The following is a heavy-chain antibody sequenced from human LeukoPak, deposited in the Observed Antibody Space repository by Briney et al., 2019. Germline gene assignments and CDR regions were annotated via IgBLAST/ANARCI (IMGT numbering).Heavy chain of an antibody. D-gene: IGHD3-22*01. V-gene: IGHV3-21*01. CDR1: GFTFSSYS. CDR3: ARHYYDSSGYRPAGEQDAFDI. CDR2: ISSSTSYI. Sequence: GGSLRLSCAASGFTFSSYSMNWVRQAPGKGLEWVSFISSSTSYISYADSVKGRFTISRDNAKNSLYLQMNSLRAEDTALYFCARHYYDSSGYRPAGEQDAFDIWGQGTMVTVSS. J-gene: IGHJ3*02.